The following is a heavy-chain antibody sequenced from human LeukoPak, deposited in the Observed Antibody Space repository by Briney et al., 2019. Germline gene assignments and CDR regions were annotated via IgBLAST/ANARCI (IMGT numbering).Heavy chain of an antibody. CDR1: GFTFSSYE. CDR2: ISSSGSTI. D-gene: IGHD4-23*01. CDR3: ARAVVSDAFDI. V-gene: IGHV3-48*03. Sequence: GGSLRLSCAASGFTFSSYEMNWVRQAPGKGLEWVSYISSSGSTIYYADSVKGRFTISRDNAKNSLYLQMNSLRAEDTAVYYCARAVVSDAFDIWGQGTMVTVSS. J-gene: IGHJ3*02.